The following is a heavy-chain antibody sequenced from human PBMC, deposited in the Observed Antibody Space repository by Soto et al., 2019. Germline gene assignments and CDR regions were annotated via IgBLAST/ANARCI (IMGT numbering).Heavy chain of an antibody. CDR1: GYTFTSYA. Sequence: GASVKVSCKASGYTFTSYAMHWVRQAPGQRLEWMGWINAGNGNTKYSQKFQGRVTITRDTSASTAYMELSSLRSEDTAVYYCARERKYCSGGSCYAGGYFQHWGQGTLVTVSS. V-gene: IGHV1-3*01. CDR2: INAGNGNT. CDR3: ARERKYCSGGSCYAGGYFQH. J-gene: IGHJ1*01. D-gene: IGHD2-15*01.